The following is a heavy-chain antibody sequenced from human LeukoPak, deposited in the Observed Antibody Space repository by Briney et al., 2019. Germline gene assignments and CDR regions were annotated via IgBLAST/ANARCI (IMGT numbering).Heavy chain of an antibody. J-gene: IGHJ4*02. Sequence: GASVNVSCKASGYAFTGYYMHWVRQAPGQGLGWMGWINPNSGGTNYAQKFQGRVTMTRDTSISTDYMELSRLRSDVTAVYYCARVRKASRLPFDYWGQGTLVTVSS. D-gene: IGHD6-6*01. V-gene: IGHV1-2*02. CDR3: ARVRKASRLPFDY. CDR2: INPNSGGT. CDR1: GYAFTGYY.